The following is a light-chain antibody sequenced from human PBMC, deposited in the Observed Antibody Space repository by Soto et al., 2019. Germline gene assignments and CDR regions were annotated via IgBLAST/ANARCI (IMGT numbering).Light chain of an antibody. CDR1: HYISKY. Sequence: DIQMTQSPSSLSASVGDTVTITCRASHYISKYLAWFQQKPGKAPRSLMYAVSYLQSGVPSKFSGSGSGTEFNLTISSLQTEDFATYYCQQYNSYPWTFGQGTKVDLK. V-gene: IGKV1-16*02. CDR3: QQYNSYPWT. J-gene: IGKJ1*01. CDR2: AVS.